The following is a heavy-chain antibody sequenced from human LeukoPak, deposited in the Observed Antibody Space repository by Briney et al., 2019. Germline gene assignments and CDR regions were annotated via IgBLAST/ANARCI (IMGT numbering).Heavy chain of an antibody. CDR2: IYYSGST. V-gene: IGHV4-59*12. CDR3: ARNRRYYYDSSGQEY. CDR1: GGSISSYY. D-gene: IGHD3-22*01. J-gene: IGHJ4*02. Sequence: SETLSLTCTVSGGSISSYYWSWIRQPPGKGLEWIGYIYYSGSTNYNPSLKSRVTISVDTSKNQFSLKLNSVTAADTAVYYCARNRRYYYDSSGQEYWGQGTLVTVSS.